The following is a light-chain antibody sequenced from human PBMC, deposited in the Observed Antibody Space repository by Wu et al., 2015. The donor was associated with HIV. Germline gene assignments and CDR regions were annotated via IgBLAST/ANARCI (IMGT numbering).Light chain of an antibody. CDR1: QSVSSD. Sequence: EIVLTQSPGTLSLSPGERATLSCRASQSVSSDLAWYQQKPGQAPRLLIYDASNRATGIPARFSGSGSGTDFTLTISSLEPEDFAVYYCQQRSDWELTFGGGTKVEIK. CDR3: QQRSDWELT. J-gene: IGKJ4*01. CDR2: DAS. V-gene: IGKV3-11*01.